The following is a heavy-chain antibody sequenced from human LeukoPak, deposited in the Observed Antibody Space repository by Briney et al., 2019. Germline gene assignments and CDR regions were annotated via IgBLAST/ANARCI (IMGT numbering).Heavy chain of an antibody. V-gene: IGHV3-23*01. J-gene: IGHJ4*02. CDR2: FSGSGGST. D-gene: IGHD3-3*01. Sequence: GGSLRLSCAASGFTFSSYAMSWVRQAPGKGLEWVSTFSGSGGSTHYADSVKGRFTISRDNAKNSLYLQMNSLRAEDTAVYYCARDSVESHFDYWGQGTLVTVSS. CDR3: ARDSVESHFDY. CDR1: GFTFSSYA.